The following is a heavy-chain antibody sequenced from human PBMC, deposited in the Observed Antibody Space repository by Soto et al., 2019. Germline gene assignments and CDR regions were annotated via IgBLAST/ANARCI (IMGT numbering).Heavy chain of an antibody. D-gene: IGHD3-3*01. CDR2: IWYDGSNK. Sequence: LRLSCAASGFTFSSYGMHWVRQAPGKGLEWVAVIWYDGSNKYYADSVKGRFTISRDNSKNTLYLQMNSLRAEDTAVYYCARESTIFGVVTKKPHGMDVWGQGTTVTVSS. CDR3: ARESTIFGVVTKKPHGMDV. V-gene: IGHV3-33*01. J-gene: IGHJ6*02. CDR1: GFTFSSYG.